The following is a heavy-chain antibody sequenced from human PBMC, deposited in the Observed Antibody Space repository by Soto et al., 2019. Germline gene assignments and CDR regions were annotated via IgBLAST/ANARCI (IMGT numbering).Heavy chain of an antibody. CDR1: GYSFTCYW. D-gene: IGHD3-22*01. V-gene: IGHV5-51*01. J-gene: IGHJ6*02. CDR3: ARLKDSSGQYGGGYYYGMDV. Sequence: LKISCKGSGYSFTCYWIGWVRQMPGKVLEWMGLIYPGDSDTRYSPSFPGQVTISADKSTSTAYRQWSRPKASDTATYYCARLKDSSGQYGGGYYYGMDVWGQGTTVTGS. CDR2: IYPGDSDT.